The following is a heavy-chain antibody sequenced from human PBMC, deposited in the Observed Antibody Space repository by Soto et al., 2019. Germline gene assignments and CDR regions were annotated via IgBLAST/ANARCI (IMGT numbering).Heavy chain of an antibody. D-gene: IGHD6-13*01. J-gene: IGHJ4*02. CDR3: AKRTADGIRVFDY. CDR1: GFAFRTYD. Sequence: GGSLRLSCAASGFAFRTYDMSWIRQAPGKGLEWVSTISGRGSSTYYADSVKGRFTISRDTSKNTLFLQMNSLRAEDTAVYFCAKRTADGIRVFDYWGQGTLVTVSS. CDR2: ISGRGSST. V-gene: IGHV3-23*01.